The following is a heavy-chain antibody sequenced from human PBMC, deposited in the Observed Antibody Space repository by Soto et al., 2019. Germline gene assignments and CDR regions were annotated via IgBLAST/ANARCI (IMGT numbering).Heavy chain of an antibody. J-gene: IGHJ5*02. CDR2: INPMGGST. CDR1: GYTFTSSY. Sequence: ASVKVSCKASGYTFTSSYIHWVRQAPGQGLEWMAIINPMGGSTNYAQKFQGRVTVTMDTSASTVYMELSSLRSEDTAVYYCARGRLRYFDWLFDNWFDPWRQGTLVTVSS. D-gene: IGHD3-9*01. CDR3: ARGRLRYFDWLFDNWFDP. V-gene: IGHV1-46*01.